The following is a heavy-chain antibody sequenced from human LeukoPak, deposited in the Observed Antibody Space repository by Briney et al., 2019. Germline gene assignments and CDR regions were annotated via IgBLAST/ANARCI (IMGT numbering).Heavy chain of an antibody. D-gene: IGHD4-17*01. CDR3: ARGNDYGDYVTDY. CDR2: INPNSGGT. J-gene: IGHJ4*02. V-gene: IGHV1-2*02. CDR1: GYTFTSYY. Sequence: GASVKVSCKASGYTFTSYYMHWVRQAPGQGLEWMGWINPNSGGTNYAQKFQGRVTMTRDTSISTAYMGLSRLRSDDTAVYYCARGNDYGDYVTDYWGQGTLVTVSS.